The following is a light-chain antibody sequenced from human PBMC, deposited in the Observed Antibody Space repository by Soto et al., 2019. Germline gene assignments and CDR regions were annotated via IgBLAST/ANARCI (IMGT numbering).Light chain of an antibody. CDR2: GAS. V-gene: IGKV3-20*01. Sequence: EIVLTQSPGTLSLSPGERATLSCRASQSVTSNNLAWYQQKPGQAPRLLIYGASSRATGIPDRFSGSGSGTDFTLTISRLEPEDFAVYYCQQYGSSTWTFGQGTKVDIK. J-gene: IGKJ1*01. CDR3: QQYGSSTWT. CDR1: QSVTSNN.